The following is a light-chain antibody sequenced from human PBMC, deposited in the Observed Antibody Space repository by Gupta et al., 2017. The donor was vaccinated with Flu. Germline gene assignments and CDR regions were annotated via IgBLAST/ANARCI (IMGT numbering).Light chain of an antibody. V-gene: IGLV1-44*01. CDR1: SPNVGSQT. CDR2: SSD. J-gene: IGLJ1*01. CDR3: AAWDDSLNGYV. Sequence: SVLPPPPSASGTPGQRVSISCSGSSPNVGSQTVNWYQQLPGTAPKLLIYSSDQRPSGVPDRFSGSKSGTSASLAIGGLQSEDEADYYCAAWDDSLNGYVFGSGTKVTVL.